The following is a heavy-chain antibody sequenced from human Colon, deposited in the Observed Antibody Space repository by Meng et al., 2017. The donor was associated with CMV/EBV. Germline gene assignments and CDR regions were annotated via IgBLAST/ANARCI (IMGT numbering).Heavy chain of an antibody. J-gene: IGHJ4*02. CDR2: VGEGGSMI. V-gene: IGHV3-74*01. D-gene: IGHD1-26*01. Sequence: SCAVSGFTFSNYWIHWVRQAPWKGLVWVSRVGEGGSMITYADSVKDRFSISRDNAKNHLYLQMNSLRAEDTAVYYCTREGYSGSLDYWGQGTLVTVSS. CDR1: GFTFSNYW. CDR3: TREGYSGSLDY.